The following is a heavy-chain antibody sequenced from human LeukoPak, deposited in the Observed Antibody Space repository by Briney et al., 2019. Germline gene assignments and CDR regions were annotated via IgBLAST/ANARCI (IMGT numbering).Heavy chain of an antibody. CDR3: TTGYASNWYV. V-gene: IGHV3-15*04. D-gene: IGHD6-13*01. Sequence: KPGESLRLSCAAPGFTLTDARRNSVPQAPGKVQGWVGHIENKRDGGTPDYTAPVKGRFTISRDDSKTTVYLQMHSLKTEDTAVYYCTTGYASNWYVWGQGTLVTVSS. CDR1: GFTLTDAR. CDR2: IENKRDGGTP. J-gene: IGHJ4*02.